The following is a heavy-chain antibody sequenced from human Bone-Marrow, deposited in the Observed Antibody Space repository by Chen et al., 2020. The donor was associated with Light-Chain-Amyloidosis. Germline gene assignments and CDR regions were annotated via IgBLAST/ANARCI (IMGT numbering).Heavy chain of an antibody. CDR3: AKWDWNTNYFDD. D-gene: IGHD1-1*01. V-gene: IGHV3-23*01. CDR1: GFTFGSQP. Sequence: EVQLLESGGGLVQPGGSLRLSCAASGFTFGSQPMSWVRQAPGKGLEWVSGISDRGSNTYYADSMEGRFTVSRDNSKNTLHLQMNSLGAEDTAVYYCAKWDWNTNYFDDWGQGTLVTVSS. J-gene: IGHJ4*02. CDR2: ISDRGSNT.